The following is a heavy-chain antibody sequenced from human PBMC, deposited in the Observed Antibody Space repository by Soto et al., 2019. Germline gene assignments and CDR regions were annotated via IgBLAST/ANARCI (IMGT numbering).Heavy chain of an antibody. Sequence: GGSLRLSCAASGFTFSNAWMSWVRQAPGKGLEWVGRIKSKTDVGTTDYAAPVKGRFTISRDDSKNTLYLQMNSLKTEDTAVYYCTTDAIGWYSSSWYDAFDIWGQGTMVTVSS. CDR3: TTDAIGWYSSSWYDAFDI. CDR2: IKSKTDVGTT. D-gene: IGHD6-13*01. CDR1: GFTFSNAW. V-gene: IGHV3-15*01. J-gene: IGHJ3*02.